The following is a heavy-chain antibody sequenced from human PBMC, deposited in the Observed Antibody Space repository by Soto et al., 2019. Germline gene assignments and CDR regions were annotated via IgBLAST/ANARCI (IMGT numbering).Heavy chain of an antibody. V-gene: IGHV3-11*01. Sequence: GGSLRLSCAASGFTFSDYYMSWIRQAPGKGLEWVSYISSNGSTIYYADSVKGRFTISRDNAKNSLYLQMNSLRAEDTAVYYCARVDRDVLRFLEWLFDYWGQGTLVTVSS. CDR3: ARVDRDVLRFLEWLFDY. D-gene: IGHD3-3*01. CDR2: ISSNGSTI. J-gene: IGHJ4*02. CDR1: GFTFSDYY.